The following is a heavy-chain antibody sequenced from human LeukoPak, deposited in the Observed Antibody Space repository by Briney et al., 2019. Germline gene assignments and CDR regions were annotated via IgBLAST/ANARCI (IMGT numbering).Heavy chain of an antibody. D-gene: IGHD3-22*01. CDR1: GFTFSSYW. J-gene: IGHJ3*02. CDR3: ARDPFYDSSGYYFCAFDI. Sequence: PGGSLRLSCAASGFTFSSYWMNWVRQAPGKGLEWVANIKQDGSEKYYVDSVKGRFTISRDNAKNSLYLQMNSLRAEDTAVYYCARDPFYDSSGYYFCAFDIWGQGTMVTVSS. CDR2: IKQDGSEK. V-gene: IGHV3-7*01.